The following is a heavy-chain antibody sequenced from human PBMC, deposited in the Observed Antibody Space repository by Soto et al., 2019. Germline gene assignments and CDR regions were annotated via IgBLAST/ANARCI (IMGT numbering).Heavy chain of an antibody. CDR3: ARMNAWSGLYSATQEMDV. V-gene: IGHV2-70*11. Sequence: SGPTLVNPTQTLTLTCTFSGFSLSTSGMCVSWIRQPPGKALEWLARIDWDDDKYYSTSLKTRLTISKDTSKNQVVLTMTNKKPVDTATYYCARMNAWSGLYSATQEMDVWGKGTTVTVSS. J-gene: IGHJ6*04. CDR1: GFSLSTSGMC. D-gene: IGHD3-3*01. CDR2: IDWDDDK.